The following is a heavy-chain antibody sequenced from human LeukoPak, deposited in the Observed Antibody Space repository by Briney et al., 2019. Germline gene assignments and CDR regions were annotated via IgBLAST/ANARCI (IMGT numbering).Heavy chain of an antibody. V-gene: IGHV5-51*01. CDR1: GYSFTSYW. CDR2: IYPGDSDT. Sequence: GESLKISCKGSGYSFTSYWIGWVRQMPGKGLEWMGIIYPGDSDTRYSPSFQGQVTISADKSISTAYLQWSSLKASDTAMYYCARRARLFGRFDSYADYWGQGTLVTVSS. CDR3: ARRARLFGRFDSYADY. J-gene: IGHJ4*02. D-gene: IGHD3-16*01.